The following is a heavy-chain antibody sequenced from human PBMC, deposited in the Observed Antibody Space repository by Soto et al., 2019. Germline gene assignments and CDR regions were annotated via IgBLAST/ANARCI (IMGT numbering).Heavy chain of an antibody. CDR3: ARSYCADSVSCNWFDP. D-gene: IGHD2-8*02. V-gene: IGHV4-59*01. Sequence: QVQLQESGPGLVKSSETLSLTCSVSGDSSSTYYWGWIRQPPGKGLEWIGYINYSGRSNHNPSLKSRLSISVDASKNHVYLKLTSVTAADTAVYYCARSYCADSVSCNWFDPWGQGTLVVVSS. J-gene: IGHJ5*02. CDR2: INYSGRS. CDR1: GDSSSTYY.